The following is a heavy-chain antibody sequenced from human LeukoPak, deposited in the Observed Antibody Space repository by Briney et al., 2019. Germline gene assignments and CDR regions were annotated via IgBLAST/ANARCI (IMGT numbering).Heavy chain of an antibody. Sequence: GGSLRLSCAASGFTFSSYGMHWVRQAPGKGLEWVAFIRYDGSNKYYADSVKGRFTISRDNSKNTLYLQMNSLRAEDTAVYYCAKGPLGWIDYSNSHFDYWGQGTLVTVSS. J-gene: IGHJ4*02. V-gene: IGHV3-30*02. CDR2: IRYDGSNK. D-gene: IGHD4-11*01. CDR1: GFTFSSYG. CDR3: AKGPLGWIDYSNSHFDY.